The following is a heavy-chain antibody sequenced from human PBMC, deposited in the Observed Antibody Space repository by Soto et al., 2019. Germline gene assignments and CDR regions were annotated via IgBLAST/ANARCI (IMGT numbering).Heavy chain of an antibody. Sequence: GGSLRLSCAASGFTFSSYSMNWVRQAPGKGLEWVSSISSSSSYIYYADSVKGRFTISRDNAKNSLYLQMNSLRAEDTAVYYCARGSPKSMTTYGYWGQGTLVTVSS. CDR1: GFTFSSYS. D-gene: IGHD4-17*01. CDR2: ISSSSSYI. J-gene: IGHJ4*02. V-gene: IGHV3-21*01. CDR3: ARGSPKSMTTYGY.